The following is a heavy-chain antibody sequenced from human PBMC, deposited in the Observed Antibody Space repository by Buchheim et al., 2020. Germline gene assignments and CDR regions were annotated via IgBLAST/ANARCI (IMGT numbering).Heavy chain of an antibody. V-gene: IGHV3-74*01. D-gene: IGHD3-9*01. CDR1: GFTLSSYW. CDR2: INSDGSST. Sequence: EVQLVESGGGLVQPGGSLRLSCAASGFTLSSYWMHWVRQAPGKGLVWVSRINSDGSSTTYADSVKGRVTISRDNAKNKVFLQMNSLGAEDTAVYYCARAIDYTSYSNWYDIWGQGTL. CDR3: ARAIDYTSYSNWYDI. J-gene: IGHJ4*02.